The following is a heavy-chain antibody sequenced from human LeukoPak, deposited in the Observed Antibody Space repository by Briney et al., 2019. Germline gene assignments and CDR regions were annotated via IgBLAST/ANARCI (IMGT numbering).Heavy chain of an antibody. J-gene: IGHJ4*02. CDR3: ARDYPGDSMLWEDYFDY. Sequence: PGGSLRLSCAASGFTFSDYAMSWVRQAPGKGLEWVSSISESRDEVDNADSVKGRFTISRDNSNNTLYLQMNSLRAEDTAVYYCARDYPGDSMLWEDYFDYWGQGILVTVSS. V-gene: IGHV3-23*01. CDR1: GFTFSDYA. D-gene: IGHD3-16*01. CDR2: ISESRDEV.